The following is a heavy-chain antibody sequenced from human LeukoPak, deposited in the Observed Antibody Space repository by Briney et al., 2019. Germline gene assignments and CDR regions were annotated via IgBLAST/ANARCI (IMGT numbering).Heavy chain of an antibody. CDR2: IIPFLDTS. J-gene: IGHJ5*02. Sequence: SVKVSCKASGGTFSNYALSWVRPAPGQGLEWMGAIIPFLDTSNYPPKFQDRATITTDESTSTAYMELSSLRSDDTAVYYCARAQAGNYDWPLDLWGQGTLVTVSS. V-gene: IGHV1-69*05. CDR3: ARAQAGNYDWPLDL. CDR1: GGTFSNYA. D-gene: IGHD5-12*01.